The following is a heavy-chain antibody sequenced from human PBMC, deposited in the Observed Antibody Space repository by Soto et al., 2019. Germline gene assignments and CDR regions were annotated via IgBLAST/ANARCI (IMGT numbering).Heavy chain of an antibody. CDR1: GGSISSGGYY. CDR2: IYYSGST. CDR3: ARGAGGYGKIYYFDY. V-gene: IGHV4-31*03. J-gene: IGHJ4*02. D-gene: IGHD5-18*01. Sequence: PSETLSLTCTVSGGSISSGGYYWSWIRQHPGKGLEWIGYIYYSGSTYYNPSLKSRVTISVDTSKNQFSLKLSSVTAADTAVYYCARGAGGYGKIYYFDYWGQGTLVTVSS.